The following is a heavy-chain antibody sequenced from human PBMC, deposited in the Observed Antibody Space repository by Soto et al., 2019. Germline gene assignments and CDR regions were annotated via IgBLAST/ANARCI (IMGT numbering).Heavy chain of an antibody. CDR2: ISYDGSNK. CDR1: GFTFSSYG. J-gene: IGHJ6*02. D-gene: IGHD3-9*01. CDR3: AKVLLRYLDWLGVDV. V-gene: IGHV3-30*18. Sequence: QVQLVESGGGVVQPGRSLRLSCAASGFTFSSYGMHWVRQAPGKGLEWVAVISYDGSNKYYADSVKGRFNISRDNSKNTLYLQMNSLRAEDTAVYYCAKVLLRYLDWLGVDVWGQGSTVTVSS.